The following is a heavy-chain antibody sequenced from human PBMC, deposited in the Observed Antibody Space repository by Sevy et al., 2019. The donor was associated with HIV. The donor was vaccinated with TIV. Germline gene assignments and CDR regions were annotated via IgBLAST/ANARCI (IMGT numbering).Heavy chain of an antibody. J-gene: IGHJ6*02. V-gene: IGHV3-30-3*01. Sequence: GGSLRLSCAASGFTFSSYAMHWVRQAPGKGLEWVAVISYDGSNKYYADSVKGRFTISRDNSKNTLYLQMNSLRAEDTAVYYCAREHDFWSGYYTAHYYYGMDVWGQGTTVTVSS. CDR1: GFTFSSYA. CDR3: AREHDFWSGYYTAHYYYGMDV. CDR2: ISYDGSNK. D-gene: IGHD3-3*01.